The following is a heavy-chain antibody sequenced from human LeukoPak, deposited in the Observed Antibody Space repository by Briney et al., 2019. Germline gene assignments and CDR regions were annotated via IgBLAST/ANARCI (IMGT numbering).Heavy chain of an antibody. J-gene: IGHJ4*02. CDR3: AKSIVGAAFDS. V-gene: IGHV3-74*01. CDR1: GFTFSTYW. CDR2: IDGDGSAT. Sequence: GGSLRLSCAASGFTFSTYWMHWVRQAPGKGLVWVSRIDGDGSATNYADSVKGRFTISRDNAKNTLYLQMNSLRAEDTAVYYCAKSIVGAAFDSWGQGSLFTVSS. D-gene: IGHD1-26*01.